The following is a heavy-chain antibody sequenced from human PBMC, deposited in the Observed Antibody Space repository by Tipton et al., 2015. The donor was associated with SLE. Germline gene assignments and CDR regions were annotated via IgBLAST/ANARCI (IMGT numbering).Heavy chain of an antibody. D-gene: IGHD1-1*01. CDR2: MIPNSGNT. V-gene: IGHV1-8*02. J-gene: IGHJ5*02. CDR3: VRSWTTRWFDP. CDR1: GYSFTTYW. Sequence: QSGAEVKKPGESLKISCKGSGYSFTTYWIGWVRQAPGQGLEWMGWMIPNSGNTASAQKFQGRVTMTRDTSISTAYMELSSLRYDDTAVYYCVRSWTTRWFDPWGQGTLVTVSS.